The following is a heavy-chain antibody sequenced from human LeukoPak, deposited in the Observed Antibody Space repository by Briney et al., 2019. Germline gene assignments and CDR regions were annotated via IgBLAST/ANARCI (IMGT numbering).Heavy chain of an antibody. CDR1: GFTFSSYG. J-gene: IGHJ4*02. CDR2: IWYDGSNK. CDR3: AKGRFWVQLWLAYFDY. Sequence: PGGSLRLSCAASGFTFSSYGMHWVRQAPGKGLEGVAVIWYDGSNKYYADSVKGRFTISRDNSKNTLYLQLNSLRAEDTAVYYCAKGRFWVQLWLAYFDYWGQGTLVTVSS. V-gene: IGHV3-33*06. D-gene: IGHD5-18*01.